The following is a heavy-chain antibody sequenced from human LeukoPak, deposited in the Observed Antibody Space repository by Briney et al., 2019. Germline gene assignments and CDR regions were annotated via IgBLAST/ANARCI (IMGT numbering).Heavy chain of an antibody. CDR3: TRGAAGILLGT. CDR2: MNPNSGNT. J-gene: IGHJ5*02. CDR1: GYASTTYD. Sequence: ASVKVSCKASGYASTTYDINWVRQATGQGLEWMGWMNPNSGNTGYAQKFQGRVTMTRDISINTAYMELSSLRSEDTAVYYCTRGAAGILLGTWGQGTLVTVSS. V-gene: IGHV1-8*01. D-gene: IGHD6-13*01.